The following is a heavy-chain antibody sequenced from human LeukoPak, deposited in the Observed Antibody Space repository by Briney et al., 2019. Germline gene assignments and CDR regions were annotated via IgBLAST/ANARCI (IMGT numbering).Heavy chain of an antibody. D-gene: IGHD3-3*01. Sequence: NSSETLSLTCTVSGGSISSYYWSWFRQPPRKGREWIGYIYYSVSTNYNPSLHNRITISVDTSRTRGSLQLTAVTAANTAFSYVARDLTEFGGGDNAFDIWGQGKMVTVAS. CDR1: GGSISSYY. V-gene: IGHV4-59*01. CDR3: ARDLTEFGGGDNAFDI. J-gene: IGHJ3*02. CDR2: IYYSVST.